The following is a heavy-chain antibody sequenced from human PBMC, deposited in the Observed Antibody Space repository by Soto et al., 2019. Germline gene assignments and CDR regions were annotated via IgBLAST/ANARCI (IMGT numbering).Heavy chain of an antibody. J-gene: IGHJ6*02. D-gene: IGHD6-13*01. V-gene: IGHV3-33*01. CDR3: AREMYSISWHKSDYYYYGVDV. CDR1: GFTFSSYG. Sequence: QVRLVESGGGVVQPGRSLRLSCAASGFTFSSYGMHWVRQAPGKGLQWVAVIYYDGSNEYYADSVKGRLTVSRDNSKNMVYLQMNSRRAEDTAVYYCAREMYSISWHKSDYYYYGVDVWGQGTTVTVSS. CDR2: IYYDGSNE.